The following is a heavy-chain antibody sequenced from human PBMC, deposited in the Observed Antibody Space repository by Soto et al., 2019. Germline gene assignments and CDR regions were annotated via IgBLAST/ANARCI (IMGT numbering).Heavy chain of an antibody. J-gene: IGHJ6*02. D-gene: IGHD2-15*01. CDR2: IYWDDDK. CDR1: GFSLSTSGVG. Sequence: QITLKESGPTLVKPTQTLTLTCTFSGFSLSTSGVGVAWIRQPPGKALEWLALIYWDDDKRYRPSLETRLTITKDTSKIQVVLTMTNMDSLDRATYYYAYLPCSGGSCYWFSYSGMDVWGQGTTVTVSS. V-gene: IGHV2-5*02. CDR3: AYLPCSGGSCYWFSYSGMDV.